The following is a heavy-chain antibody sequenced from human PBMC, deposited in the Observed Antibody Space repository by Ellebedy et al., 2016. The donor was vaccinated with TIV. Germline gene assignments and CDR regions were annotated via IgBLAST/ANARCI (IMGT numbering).Heavy chain of an antibody. V-gene: IGHV4-59*01. CDR2: VFYTGST. J-gene: IGHJ3*02. CDR3: ARSPLDAFDI. CDR1: GGSISHYY. Sequence: SETLSLTCSVSGGSISHYYWSWIRQPPGKGLEWIGYVFYTGSTNYNPSLKSRVTISLDTSKNHFSLRLSSVTAADTAVDYCARSPLDAFDIWGQGTMVTVSS.